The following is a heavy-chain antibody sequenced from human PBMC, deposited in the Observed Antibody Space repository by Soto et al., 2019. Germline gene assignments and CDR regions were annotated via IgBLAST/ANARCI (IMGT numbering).Heavy chain of an antibody. J-gene: IGHJ4*02. Sequence: TLTLTCSFSGFSLTSTGVGVGWFRQPPGKALEWLGLTYWNDDDRYRSSLRSRLTITKDTSKNRVVLTMTNMDPEDTATYYCAHRPGGSGWRYYFDYWGQGTLVTVSS. CDR1: GFSLTSTGVG. CDR3: AHRPGGSGWRYYFDY. CDR2: TYWNDDD. V-gene: IGHV2-5*01. D-gene: IGHD6-19*01.